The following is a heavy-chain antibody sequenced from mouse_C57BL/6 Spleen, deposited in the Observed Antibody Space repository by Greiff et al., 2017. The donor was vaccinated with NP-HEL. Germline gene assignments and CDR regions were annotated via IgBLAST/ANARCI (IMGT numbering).Heavy chain of an antibody. J-gene: IGHJ4*01. V-gene: IGHV5-2*01. CDR3: ARQGDGNYAMDY. CDR1: EYAFPSHD. CDR2: INSDGGST. Sequence: EVHLVESGGGLVQPGESLKLSCESNEYAFPSHDMSWVRKTPEKRLELVAAINSDGGSTYYPDTMERRFIISRDNTKKTLYLQMSSLRSEDTALYYCARQGDGNYAMDYWGQGTSVTVSS. D-gene: IGHD2-1*01.